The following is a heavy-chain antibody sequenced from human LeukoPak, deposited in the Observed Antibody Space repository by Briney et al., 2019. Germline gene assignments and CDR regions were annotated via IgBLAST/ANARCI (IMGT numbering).Heavy chain of an antibody. CDR3: ARAGSYRGFFDY. J-gene: IGHJ4*02. D-gene: IGHD3-10*01. CDR2: IYYSGST. CDR1: GGSFSSYY. V-gene: IGHV4-59*01. Sequence: KPSETLSLTCTVSGGSFSSYYWSWIRQPPGKGLEWIGYIYYSGSTNYNPSLKSRVTISVDTSKNQFSLKLSFVTAADTAVYYCARAGSYRGFFDYWGQGTLLTVSS.